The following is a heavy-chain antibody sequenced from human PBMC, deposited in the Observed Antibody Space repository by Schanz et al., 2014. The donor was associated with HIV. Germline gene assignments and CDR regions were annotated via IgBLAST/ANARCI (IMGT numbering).Heavy chain of an antibody. V-gene: IGHV3-43*01. CDR1: GFTFDDYT. CDR3: AKQHDSYDNSGYPSTVEYYGMDV. D-gene: IGHD3-22*01. J-gene: IGHJ6*02. CDR2: ITWDGGST. Sequence: VHLVESGGGLVKPGGSLRLSCAASGFTFDDYTMHWVRQAPGKGLEWVSLITWDGGSTYYADSVKGRFTISRDNSKNSLYLQMNSLRTEDTALYYCAKQHDSYDNSGYPSTVEYYGMDVWGQGTTVTVSS.